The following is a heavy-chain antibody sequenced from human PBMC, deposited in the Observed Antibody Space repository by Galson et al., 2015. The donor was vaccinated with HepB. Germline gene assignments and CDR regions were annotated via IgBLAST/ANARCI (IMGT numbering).Heavy chain of an antibody. V-gene: IGHV3-21*01. CDR3: ARDGGYSSSWYSDWFDP. CDR2: TSSSSSYI. J-gene: IGHJ5*02. CDR1: GFTFSSYS. Sequence: SLRLSCAASGFTFSSYSMNWVRQAPGKGLEWVSSTSSSSSYIYYADSVKGRFTISRDNAKNSLYLQMNSLRAEDTAVYYCARDGGYSSSWYSDWFDPWGQGTLVTVSS. D-gene: IGHD6-13*01.